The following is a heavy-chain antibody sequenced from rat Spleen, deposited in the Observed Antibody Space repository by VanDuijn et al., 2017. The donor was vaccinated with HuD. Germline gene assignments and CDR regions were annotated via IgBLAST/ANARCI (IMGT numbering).Heavy chain of an antibody. J-gene: IGHJ2*01. V-gene: IGHV3-3*01. Sequence: EVQLQESGPGLVKPSQSLSLTCSVTGYSITSSYRWNWIRKFPGNKLEWMGYINSAGSTNYNPSHKSRISITRDTSKNQFFLRVNSVTTEDTATYYCPRDSGSYYFDYWCQGVMVTVSS. CDR2: INSAGST. D-gene: IGHD4-3*01. CDR1: GYSITSSYR. CDR3: PRDSGSYYFDY.